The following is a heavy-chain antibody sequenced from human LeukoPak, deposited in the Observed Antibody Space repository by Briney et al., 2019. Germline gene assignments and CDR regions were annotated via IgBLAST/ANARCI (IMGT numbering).Heavy chain of an antibody. D-gene: IGHD2-2*02. CDR1: GFTFSSYG. Sequence: GGSLRLSCAASGFTFSSYGMHWVRQAPGKGLEWVAVISYDGSNKYYADSVKGRFTISRDKSKNTLYLQMNSLRAEDTAVYYCAKSRYCSSTSCYRPLDYWGQGTLVTVSS. CDR3: AKSRYCSSTSCYRPLDY. CDR2: ISYDGSNK. J-gene: IGHJ4*02. V-gene: IGHV3-30*18.